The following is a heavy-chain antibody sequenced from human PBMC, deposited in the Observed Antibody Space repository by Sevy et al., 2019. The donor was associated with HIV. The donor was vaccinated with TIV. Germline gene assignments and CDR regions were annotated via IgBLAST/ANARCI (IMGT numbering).Heavy chain of an antibody. J-gene: IGHJ5*02. V-gene: IGHV1-69*13. CDR2: IIPIFGTA. D-gene: IGHD6-13*01. CDR3: XXXXXXXWYDNWFDP. Sequence: APLKVSCKASGGTFSSYAISWVRQAPGQGLERMGGIIPIFGTANYAQKFQGRVTISADESTSTAYMELSSLRSEDSXXXXXXXXXXXXWYDNWFDPWGQGTSVTVSS. CDR1: GGTFSSYA.